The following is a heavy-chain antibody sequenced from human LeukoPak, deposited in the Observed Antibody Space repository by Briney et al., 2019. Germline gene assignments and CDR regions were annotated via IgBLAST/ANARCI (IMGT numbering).Heavy chain of an antibody. V-gene: IGHV3-30-3*01. D-gene: IGHD5-12*01. CDR1: GFTFSSYA. J-gene: IGHJ4*02. CDR2: ISYDGSNK. CDR3: AVVGETSGYDAPRPFDY. Sequence: GGSLRLSCAASGFTFSSYAMHWVRQAPGKGLEWVAVISYDGSNKYYADSVKGRFTISRDNSKNTLYLQMNSLRAEDTAVYYCAVVGETSGYDAPRPFDYWGRGTLVTVSS.